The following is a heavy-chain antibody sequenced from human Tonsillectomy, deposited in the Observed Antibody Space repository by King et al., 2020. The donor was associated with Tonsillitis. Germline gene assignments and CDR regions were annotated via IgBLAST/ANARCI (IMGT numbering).Heavy chain of an antibody. CDR2: IYYSGST. CDR3: ARRGSGWAFDY. J-gene: IGHJ4*02. CDR1: GGSISSYY. V-gene: IGHV4-59*08. Sequence: QLQESGPGLVKPSETLSLTCTVSGGSISSYYCSWIRQPPGKGLEWIGYIYYSGSTNYNPSLKSRVTISVDTSKNQFSLKLSSVTAADTAVYYCARRGSGWAFDYWGQGTLVTVSS. D-gene: IGHD6-19*01.